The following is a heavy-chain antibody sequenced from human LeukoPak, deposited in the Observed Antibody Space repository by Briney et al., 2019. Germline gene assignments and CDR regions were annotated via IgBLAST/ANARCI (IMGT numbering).Heavy chain of an antibody. Sequence: GESLKISCKGSGYNFNIYWIGWVRQLPGKGLEWMGIIYPDDSDTRYNPSFQGQVTISADKSITTAYLQWSSLQPSDTAIYYCARRSRSDFFDYWGQGTMVTVSS. V-gene: IGHV5-51*01. J-gene: IGHJ4*02. CDR1: GYNFNIYW. CDR2: IYPDDSDT. CDR3: ARRSRSDFFDY.